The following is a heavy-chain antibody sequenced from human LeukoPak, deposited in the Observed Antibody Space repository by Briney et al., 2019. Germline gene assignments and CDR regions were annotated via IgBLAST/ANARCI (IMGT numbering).Heavy chain of an antibody. J-gene: IGHJ5*02. CDR2: ISYDGSNK. V-gene: IGHV3-30*04. Sequence: SGRSLRLSCAASGFTFSSYAMHWVRQAPGKGLEWVAVISYDGSNKYYADSVKGRFTISRDSSKNTLYLQMNSLRAEDTAVYYCARNSGSYSTWGQGTLVTVSS. D-gene: IGHD1-26*01. CDR3: ARNSGSYST. CDR1: GFTFSSYA.